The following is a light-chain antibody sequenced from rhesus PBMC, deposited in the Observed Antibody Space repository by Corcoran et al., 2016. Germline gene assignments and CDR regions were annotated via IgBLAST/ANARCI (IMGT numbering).Light chain of an antibody. CDR1: QSVSSY. J-gene: IGKJ3*01. Sequence: EIVMTQSPATLSLSPGERATLSCRASQSVSSYVAWYQQKPEQAPRLLIYGASSRANGIPDRFSGSGSGTDFTLIISSLEPEDVGVYYCQQYNNWNTFGPGTKLDIK. V-gene: IGKV3S9*01. CDR2: GAS. CDR3: QQYNNWNT.